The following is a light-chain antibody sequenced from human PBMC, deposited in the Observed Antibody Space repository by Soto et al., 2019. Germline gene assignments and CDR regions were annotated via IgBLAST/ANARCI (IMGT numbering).Light chain of an antibody. CDR1: QSVGSSY. CDR2: GTS. V-gene: IGKV3-20*01. Sequence: EVVLTQSPGTLSLSPGERATLSCRVSQSVGSSYLAWYQQKPGQAPRVLIYGTSSRATGIPDRFSGSGSGTDFTLTISRLEPEDFAVYYCQQYTTSSWTFGQGTKVDI. CDR3: QQYTTSSWT. J-gene: IGKJ1*01.